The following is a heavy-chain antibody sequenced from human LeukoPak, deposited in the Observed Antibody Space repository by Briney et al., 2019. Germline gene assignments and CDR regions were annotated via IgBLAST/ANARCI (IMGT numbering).Heavy chain of an antibody. CDR3: ASRGYSGRHFDY. J-gene: IGHJ4*02. D-gene: IGHD4-23*01. CDR2: MYYSGST. V-gene: IGHV4-59*01. CDR1: GGSISSYY. Sequence: SETLSLTCTVSGGSISSYYWSWIRQPPGKGLEWIGYMYYSGSTNYNPSLKSRVTISVDTSKNQFSLKLSSVTAADTAMYYCASRGYSGRHFDYWGQGTLVTVSS.